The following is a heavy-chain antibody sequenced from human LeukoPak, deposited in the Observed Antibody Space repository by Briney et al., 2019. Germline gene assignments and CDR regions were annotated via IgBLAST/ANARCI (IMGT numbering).Heavy chain of an antibody. D-gene: IGHD7-27*01. V-gene: IGHV1-2*02. J-gene: IGHJ4*02. Sequence: ASVKVSCTTAVFTFTAHYMNWVRQAPGQGLEWMGWIKPDTGVTYYAQTFQGRFTMTVDVSISTVSMELTSLRSDDTAIYYCARDNNWGPDYWGQGTLVTVSS. CDR2: IKPDTGVT. CDR3: ARDNNWGPDY. CDR1: VFTFTAHY.